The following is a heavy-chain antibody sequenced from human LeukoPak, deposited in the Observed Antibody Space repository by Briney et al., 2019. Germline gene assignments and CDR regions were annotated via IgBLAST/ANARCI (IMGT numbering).Heavy chain of an antibody. CDR2: IYSGGST. D-gene: IGHD2-2*01. CDR3: ARVVVVPAETYNWFDP. J-gene: IGHJ5*02. CDR1: GFTVSSNY. V-gene: IGHV3-53*04. Sequence: GGSLRLSCAAAGFTVSSNYISWVRQAPGKGLEWVSVIYSGGSTYYADSVKGRFTISRHNSKNTLYLQMNSLRSEDTAVYYCARVVVVPAETYNWFDPWGQGTLVTVSS.